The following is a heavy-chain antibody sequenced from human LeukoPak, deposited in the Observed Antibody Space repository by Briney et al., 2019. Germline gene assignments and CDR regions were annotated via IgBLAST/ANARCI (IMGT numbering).Heavy chain of an antibody. D-gene: IGHD6-6*01. CDR1: GGSISSSSYY. J-gene: IGHJ4*02. Sequence: SETLSLTCTVSGGSISSSSYYWGWIRQPPGKELEWIGSIYYSGSTYYNPSLKSRVTISVDTSKNQFSLKLSSVTAADTAVYYCAREYSSSSGEFDYWGQGTLVTVSS. CDR3: AREYSSSSGEFDY. V-gene: IGHV4-39*07. CDR2: IYYSGST.